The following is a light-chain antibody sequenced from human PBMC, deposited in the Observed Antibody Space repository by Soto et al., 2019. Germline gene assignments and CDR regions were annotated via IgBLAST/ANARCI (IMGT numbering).Light chain of an antibody. V-gene: IGKV3-20*01. J-gene: IGKJ2*01. CDR2: GAS. CDR1: QSVSDSY. CDR3: QQYGSSPFT. Sequence: EIVLTQSPGTLSLSPGERATLSCRASQSVSDSYLAWYQQKPGQAPRLLIYGASTRATGIPDRFSGSGSGTDFTLAINRLAPEDFAVYYCQQYGSSPFTFGQGSKLEIK.